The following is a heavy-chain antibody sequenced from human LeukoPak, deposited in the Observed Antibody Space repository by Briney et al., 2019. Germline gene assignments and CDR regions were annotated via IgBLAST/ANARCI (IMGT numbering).Heavy chain of an antibody. CDR1: GGSFSGYY. D-gene: IGHD6-6*01. CDR2: INHSGST. Sequence: MSSETLSLTCAVYGGSFSGYYWSWIRQPPGKGLEWIGEINHSGSTNYNPSLKSRVTISVDTSKNQFSLKLSSVTAADTAVYYCARGARYWFDPWGQGTLVTVSS. V-gene: IGHV4-34*01. J-gene: IGHJ5*02. CDR3: ARGARYWFDP.